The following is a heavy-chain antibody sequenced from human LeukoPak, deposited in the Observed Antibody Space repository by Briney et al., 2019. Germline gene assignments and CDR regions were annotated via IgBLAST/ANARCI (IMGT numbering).Heavy chain of an antibody. CDR1: GFTFSSYD. CDR2: IGTAGDT. D-gene: IGHD3-16*01. V-gene: IGHV3-13*01. CDR3: ARERLIYGMDV. J-gene: IGHJ6*02. Sequence: GGSLRLSCAASGFTFSSYDMPWVRQATGKGLEWVSAIGTAGDTYYPGSVKGRFTISRENAKNSLYLQMNSLRAGDTAVYYCARERLIYGMDVWGQGTTVTVSS.